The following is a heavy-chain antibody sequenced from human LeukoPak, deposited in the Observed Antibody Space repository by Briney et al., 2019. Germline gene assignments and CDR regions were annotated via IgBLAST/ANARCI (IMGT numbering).Heavy chain of an antibody. V-gene: IGHV3-30*19. Sequence: GGSLRLSCAASGFSFSSHAMHWVRQAPGKGLEWVAFISYDGSTKTYADSVKGRFTTSRDISLHLQMNSLRAEDTAVYYCASLYCTHTTCYYFDYWGQGTLVTVSS. D-gene: IGHD2-2*01. CDR1: GFSFSSHA. CDR3: ASLYCTHTTCYYFDY. CDR2: ISYDGSTK. J-gene: IGHJ4*02.